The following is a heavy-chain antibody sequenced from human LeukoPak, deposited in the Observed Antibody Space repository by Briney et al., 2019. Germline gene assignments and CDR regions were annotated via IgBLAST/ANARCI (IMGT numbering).Heavy chain of an antibody. Sequence: PGGSLRLSCAVSGFTFSDYWMGWVRQAPGKGLESVSVIYSGGSTYYADSVRGRFTISRDNSKNTLYLQMNSLRVEDTAVYYCARVGGHWGQGTLVTVSS. V-gene: IGHV3-53*01. CDR3: ARVGGH. J-gene: IGHJ4*02. D-gene: IGHD3-10*01. CDR1: GFTFSDYW. CDR2: IYSGGST.